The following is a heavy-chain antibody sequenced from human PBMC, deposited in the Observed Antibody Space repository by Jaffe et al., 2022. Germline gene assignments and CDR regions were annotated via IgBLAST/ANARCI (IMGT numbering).Heavy chain of an antibody. D-gene: IGHD2-15*01. V-gene: IGHV1-3*01. J-gene: IGHJ5*02. CDR3: AKDTRPAVMVAADNWFDP. Sequence: QVQLVQSGAEVEKPGASVKVSCKASGYTFSNYALHWVRQAPGQRLEWMGWINAGSGNTKYSQKFEGRLTITTDPSASTAYMELTSLRSDDTAVYYCAKDTRPAVMVAADNWFDPWGQGTLVTVSS. CDR1: GYTFSNYA. CDR2: INAGSGNT.